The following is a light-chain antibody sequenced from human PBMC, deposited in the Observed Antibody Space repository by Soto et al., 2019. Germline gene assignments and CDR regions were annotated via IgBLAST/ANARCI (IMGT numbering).Light chain of an antibody. J-gene: IGLJ3*02. CDR3: SSYTDNFAWV. CDR2: EVN. V-gene: IGLV2-8*01. CDR1: SSDVGGYNH. Sequence: QSALTQPPSASGSPGQSVTISCTATSSDVGGYNHVSWYQQHPGKAPKVMIFEVNKRPSGVPDRFSDSKSGNTASLTVSGLQPEDEADHYCSSYTDNFAWVFGGGTQRTVL.